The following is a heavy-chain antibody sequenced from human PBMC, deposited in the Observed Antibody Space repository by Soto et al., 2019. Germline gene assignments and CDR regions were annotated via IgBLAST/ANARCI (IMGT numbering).Heavy chain of an antibody. CDR2: INPNSGGT. J-gene: IGHJ6*02. Sequence: ASVKVSCKASGYTFTGYYMHWVRQAPGQGLEWMGWINPNSGGTNYAQKFQGWVTMTRDTSISTAYMELSRLRSDDTAVYYCARDWHSSSWDHYYYYYGMDVWGQGTTVTVSS. CDR3: ARDWHSSSWDHYYYYYGMDV. D-gene: IGHD6-13*01. V-gene: IGHV1-2*04. CDR1: GYTFTGYY.